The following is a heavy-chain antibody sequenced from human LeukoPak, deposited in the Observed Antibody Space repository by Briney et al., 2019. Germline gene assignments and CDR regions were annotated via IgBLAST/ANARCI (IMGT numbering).Heavy chain of an antibody. CDR2: ISGSGGST. CDR1: GFTFSSYA. V-gene: IGHV3-23*01. Sequence: GGSLRLSSAASGFTFSSYAMSWVRQAPGKGLEWVSAISGSGGSTYYADSVKGRFTISRDNSKNTLYLQMNSLRAEDTAVYYCAKDLPDRYSGSYYGYWGQGTLVTVSS. CDR3: AKDLPDRYSGSYYGY. D-gene: IGHD1-26*01. J-gene: IGHJ4*02.